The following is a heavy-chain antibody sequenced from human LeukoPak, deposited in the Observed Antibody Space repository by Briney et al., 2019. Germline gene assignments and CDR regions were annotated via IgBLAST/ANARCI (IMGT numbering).Heavy chain of an antibody. V-gene: IGHV4-39*01. Sequence: SETLSLTCTVSGGSISSSSYYWGWIRQPPGKGLEWIGSMYYSGSTYYNPSLKSRVAISVDTSKNQFSLKLSSVTAADTAVYYCARIMPGIAAAGEDYWGQGTLVTVSS. CDR3: ARIMPGIAAAGEDY. J-gene: IGHJ4*02. CDR2: MYYSGST. D-gene: IGHD6-13*01. CDR1: GGSISSSSYY.